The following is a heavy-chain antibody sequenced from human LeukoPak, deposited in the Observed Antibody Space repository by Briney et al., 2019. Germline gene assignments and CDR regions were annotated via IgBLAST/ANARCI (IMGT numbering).Heavy chain of an antibody. CDR3: ASRAAAGLYYYYGMDV. Sequence: QPGRSLRLSCAASGFTFSSYGMHWVRQAPGKGLEWVAVISYDGSNKYYADSVKGRFTISRDNSKNTLYLQMNSLRAEDTAVYYCASRAAAGLYYYYGMDVWGQGTTVTVSS. V-gene: IGHV3-30*03. CDR2: ISYDGSNK. D-gene: IGHD6-13*01. CDR1: GFTFSSYG. J-gene: IGHJ6*02.